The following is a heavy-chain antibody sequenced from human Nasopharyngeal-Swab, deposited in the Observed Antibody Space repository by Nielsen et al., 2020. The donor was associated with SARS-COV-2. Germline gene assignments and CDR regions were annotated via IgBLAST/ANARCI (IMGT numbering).Heavy chain of an antibody. D-gene: IGHD3-16*01. V-gene: IGHV1-18*01. CDR2: ISAYNGNT. Sequence: GRHAPGQGLEWMGWISAYNGNTNYAQKLQGRVTMTTDTSTSTAYMELRSLRSDDTAVYYCASSGQGDVDYWGQGTPVTVSS. CDR3: ASSGQGDVDY. J-gene: IGHJ4*02.